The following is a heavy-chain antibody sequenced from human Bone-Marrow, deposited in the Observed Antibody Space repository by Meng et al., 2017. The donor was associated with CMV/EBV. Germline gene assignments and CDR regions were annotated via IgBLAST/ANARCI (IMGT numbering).Heavy chain of an antibody. CDR1: GGSISGSSYY. CDR3: ARDKRRIDY. Sequence: SETLSLTCNVSGGSISGSSYYWGWIRQPPGKGLEWVGNIYYSGSTNYNPSLKSRVTISVDTSKNQFSLKLSSVTAADTAVYYCARDKRRIDYWGQGTLVTVSS. CDR2: IYYSGST. V-gene: IGHV4-39*07. J-gene: IGHJ4*02.